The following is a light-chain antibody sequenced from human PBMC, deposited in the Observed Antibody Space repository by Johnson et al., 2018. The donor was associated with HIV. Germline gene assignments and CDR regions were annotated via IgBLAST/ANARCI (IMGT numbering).Light chain of an antibody. CDR3: GTWGSSLSGFV. V-gene: IGLV1-51*01. CDR2: DNN. J-gene: IGLJ1*01. CDR1: SSNIGNNY. Sequence: QSVLTQPPSVSAAPRQKVTISCYGSSSNIGNNYVSWYQHLPGTAPKLLIYDNNKRPSGIPDRFSGSKSGTSATLGITGLQTGDEADYYCGTWGSSLSGFVFGTGTKVTVL.